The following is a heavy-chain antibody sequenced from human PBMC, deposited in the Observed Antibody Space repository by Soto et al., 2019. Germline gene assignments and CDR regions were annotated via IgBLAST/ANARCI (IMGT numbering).Heavy chain of an antibody. CDR2: ISDTGSST. V-gene: IGHV3-23*01. CDR1: GFTFSDSA. CDR3: AKHLIGMIVVKISFDL. Sequence: PGGSLRLSCAASGFTFSDSAMTWVRQAPGKGLEWVSSISDTGSSTYYADSVKGRFTISRDNAKNTLFLQMDTLTGDDTAVYFCAKHLIGMIVVKISFDLWGQGTMVTVSS. D-gene: IGHD3-22*01. J-gene: IGHJ3*01.